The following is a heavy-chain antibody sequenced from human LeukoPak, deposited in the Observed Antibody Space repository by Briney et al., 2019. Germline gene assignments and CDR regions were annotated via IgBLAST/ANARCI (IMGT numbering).Heavy chain of an antibody. J-gene: IGHJ4*02. V-gene: IGHV3-7*01. D-gene: IGHD3-3*01. CDR1: GFTFSSYW. CDR2: IKQDGGEK. Sequence: PGGSLRLSCAASGFTFSSYWMSWVRQAPGKGLEWVANIKQDGGEKYYVDSVKGRFTISRDNAKNSLYLQMNSLRAEDTAVYYCARAGVAADFWSGYYHDYWGQGTLVTVSS. CDR3: ARAGVAADFWSGYYHDY.